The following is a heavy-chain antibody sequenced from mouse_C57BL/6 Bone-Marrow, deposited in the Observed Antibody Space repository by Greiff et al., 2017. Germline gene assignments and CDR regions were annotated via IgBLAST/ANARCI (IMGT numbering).Heavy chain of an antibody. CDR1: GYTFTNYY. V-gene: IGHV1-76*01. CDR3: ERAYYDYDLGAWFAY. Sequence: VQLQESGAELVRPGASVKLSCKASGYTFTNYYINWVKQRPGQGLEWIARIYPGGGNTYYNEKFKGKATLTADKSSSTACMQLSSLTSEDAAVXFCERAYYDYDLGAWFAYWGQGTLVTVSA. D-gene: IGHD2-4*01. CDR2: IYPGGGNT. J-gene: IGHJ3*01.